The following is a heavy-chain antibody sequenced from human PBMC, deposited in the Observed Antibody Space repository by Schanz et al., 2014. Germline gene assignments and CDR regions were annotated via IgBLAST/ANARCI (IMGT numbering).Heavy chain of an antibody. Sequence: QVQLQQWGAGLLKPSETLSLTCAVYGGSFSGYYWSWIRQPPGKGLEWIAEINHGGSTNYNPSLKSRVTIAVHTSKNQFTLKLRSVTAADTAVYCCARAARRTRVVPLYFDYWGQGTLXTVSS. J-gene: IGHJ4*02. V-gene: IGHV4-34*01. CDR1: GGSFSGYY. CDR3: ARAARRTRVVPLYFDY. CDR2: INHGGST. D-gene: IGHD2-2*01.